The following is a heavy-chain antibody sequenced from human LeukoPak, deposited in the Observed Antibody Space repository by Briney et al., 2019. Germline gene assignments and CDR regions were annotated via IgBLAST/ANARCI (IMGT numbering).Heavy chain of an antibody. D-gene: IGHD5-18*01. V-gene: IGHV3-30*02. CDR2: IQYDGSNE. CDR3: ARDPGYSYGYSLDY. CDR1: GFTFSSYG. Sequence: GGSLRLSCAASGFTFSSYGMHWVRQAPGKGLEWVAYIQYDGSNEQYADSVKGRFSISRDSSKNILYLQMNSLRSDDTAVYYCARDPGYSYGYSLDYWGQGTLVTVSS. J-gene: IGHJ4*02.